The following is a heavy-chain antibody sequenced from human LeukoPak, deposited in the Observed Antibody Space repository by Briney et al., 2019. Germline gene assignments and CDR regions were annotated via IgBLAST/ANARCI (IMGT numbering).Heavy chain of an antibody. Sequence: SETLSLTCTVSGGPISSSSYYWGWIRQPPGKGLEWIGSIYYSGSTYYNPSLKSRVTISVDTSKNQFSLKLSSVTAADTAVYYCARRIPQELRFLEWLLNNWFDPWGQGTLVTVSS. J-gene: IGHJ5*02. V-gene: IGHV4-39*01. CDR2: IYYSGST. D-gene: IGHD3-3*01. CDR1: GGPISSSSYY. CDR3: ARRIPQELRFLEWLLNNWFDP.